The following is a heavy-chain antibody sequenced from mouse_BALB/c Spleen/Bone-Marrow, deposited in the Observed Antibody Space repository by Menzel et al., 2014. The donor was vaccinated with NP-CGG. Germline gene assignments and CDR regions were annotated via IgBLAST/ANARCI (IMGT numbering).Heavy chain of an antibody. J-gene: IGHJ2*01. CDR3: ARDNYGSRVFDY. D-gene: IGHD1-1*01. Sequence: VKLVESGPGLVAPSQSLSITCTVSGFSLXSYGVHWVRQPPGKGLEWLGVIWAGGSTNYNSALMSRLSISKDNSKSQVFLKMNSLQTDDTAMYYCARDNYGSRVFDYWGQGTTLTVSS. CDR2: IWAGGST. CDR1: GFSLXSYG. V-gene: IGHV2-9*02.